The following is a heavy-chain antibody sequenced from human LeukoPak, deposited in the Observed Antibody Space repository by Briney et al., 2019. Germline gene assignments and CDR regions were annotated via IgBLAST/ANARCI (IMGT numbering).Heavy chain of an antibody. V-gene: IGHV3-30-3*01. J-gene: IGHJ4*02. CDR3: ARDGGWLQFTYFDY. CDR2: ISYDGSNN. CDR1: GSTFSSYA. Sequence: PGGSLRLSCAASGSTFSSYAMHWVRQAPGKGLEWVAVISYDGSNNYYADSVKGRFTISRDNSKNTLYLQMNSLRAEDTAVYYCARDGGWLQFTYFDYWGQGTLVTVSS. D-gene: IGHD5-24*01.